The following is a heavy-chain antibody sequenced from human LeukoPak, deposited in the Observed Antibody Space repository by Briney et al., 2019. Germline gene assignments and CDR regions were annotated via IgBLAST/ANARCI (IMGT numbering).Heavy chain of an antibody. V-gene: IGHV1-8*01. CDR3: ARAATYYDFWSGYRYYYYGMDV. J-gene: IGHJ6*02. Sequence: ASAKVSCKASGYTLTRHDINWVRQATGHGHERMGWMNTTSGNTGYAQKFQGRVTLTRNTSISTAYMELSSLRSEDTAVYYCARAATYYDFWSGYRYYYYGMDVWGQGTTVTVSS. CDR2: MNTTSGNT. D-gene: IGHD3-3*01. CDR1: GYTLTRHD.